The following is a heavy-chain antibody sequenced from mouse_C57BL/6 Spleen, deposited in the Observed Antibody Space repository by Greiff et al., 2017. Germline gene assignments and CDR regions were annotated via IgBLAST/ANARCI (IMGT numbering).Heavy chain of an antibody. CDR1: GYAFSSSW. CDR2: IYPGDGDT. V-gene: IGHV1-82*01. D-gene: IGHD2-12*01. CDR3: ARQGYYTPYYFDY. Sequence: VQLQQSGPELVKPGASVKISCKASGYAFSSSWRNWVKQRPGKGLEWIGRIYPGDGDTNYNGKFKGKATLTADKSSSTAYMQLSSLTSEDSAVYFCARQGYYTPYYFDYWGQGTTLTVSS. J-gene: IGHJ2*01.